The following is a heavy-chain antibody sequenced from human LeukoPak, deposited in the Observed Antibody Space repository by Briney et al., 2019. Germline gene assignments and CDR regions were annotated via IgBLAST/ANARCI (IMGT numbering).Heavy chain of an antibody. J-gene: IGHJ5*02. CDR1: GFTFDDYG. Sequence: GGSLRLSXAASGFTFDDYGMSWVRQAPGKGLEWVSGINWNGGSIGYADSVKGRFTISRDNAKNSLYLQMNSLRAEDTALYYCAREASGSWYYWFDPWGQGTLVTVSS. D-gene: IGHD6-13*01. CDR3: AREASGSWYYWFDP. CDR2: INWNGGSI. V-gene: IGHV3-20*04.